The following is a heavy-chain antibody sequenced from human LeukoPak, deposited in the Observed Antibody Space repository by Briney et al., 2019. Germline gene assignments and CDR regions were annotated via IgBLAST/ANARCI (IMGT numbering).Heavy chain of an antibody. J-gene: IGHJ4*02. Sequence: GGSLRLSCAASGFTFSSYEMNWVRQAPGKGLEWVSYISSSGSTIYYADSVKGRFTISRDNSKNTLYLQMNSLRAEDTAVYYCAKGSRDSSGYYTNDYWGQGTLVTVSS. D-gene: IGHD3-22*01. V-gene: IGHV3-48*03. CDR3: AKGSRDSSGYYTNDY. CDR1: GFTFSSYE. CDR2: ISSSGSTI.